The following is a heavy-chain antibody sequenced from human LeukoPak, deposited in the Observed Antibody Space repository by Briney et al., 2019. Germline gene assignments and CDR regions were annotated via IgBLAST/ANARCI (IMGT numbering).Heavy chain of an antibody. CDR2: ITGSGDST. J-gene: IGHJ4*02. CDR1: GFTFSSYA. CDR3: ANSLTLLNHFDY. Sequence: GGSLRLSCAASGFTFSSYAMNWVRQAPGKGLEWVSTITGSGDSTYYADSVKGRFTISRDNSKNTLYLQMNSLRAEDTAVYYGANSLTLLNHFDYWGQGTLVTVSS. D-gene: IGHD1-14*01. V-gene: IGHV3-23*01.